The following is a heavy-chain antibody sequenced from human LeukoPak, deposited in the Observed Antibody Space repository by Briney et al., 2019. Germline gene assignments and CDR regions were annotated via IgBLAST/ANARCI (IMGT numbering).Heavy chain of an antibody. CDR1: GFTFSSYA. D-gene: IGHD3-9*01. Sequence: GGSLRLSCAASGFTFSSYAMNWVRQAPGKGLEWVSAISGSGGSTYYADSVKGRFTISRDNSKNTLYLQMNSLRAEDTAVYYCAISKYYDILTGYYYPFDYWGQGTLVTVSS. CDR2: ISGSGGST. V-gene: IGHV3-23*01. CDR3: AISKYYDILTGYYYPFDY. J-gene: IGHJ4*02.